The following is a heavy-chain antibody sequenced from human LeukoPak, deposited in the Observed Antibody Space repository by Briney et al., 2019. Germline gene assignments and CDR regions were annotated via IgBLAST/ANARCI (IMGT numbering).Heavy chain of an antibody. Sequence: PGGSLRLSCAASGFTFSSYAMSWVRQAPGKGLEWVSAISGSGGSTYYADSVKGRFTISRGDSKNTLYLQMNSLRAEDTAVYYCAKGGFLEWLLLDYWGQGTLVTVSS. CDR1: GFTFSSYA. V-gene: IGHV3-23*01. CDR2: ISGSGGST. CDR3: AKGGFLEWLLLDY. D-gene: IGHD3-3*01. J-gene: IGHJ4*02.